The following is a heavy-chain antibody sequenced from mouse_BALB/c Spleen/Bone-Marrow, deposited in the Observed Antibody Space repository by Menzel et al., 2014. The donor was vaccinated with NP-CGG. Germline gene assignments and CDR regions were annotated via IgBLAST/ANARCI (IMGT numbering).Heavy chain of an antibody. D-gene: IGHD2-1*01. CDR1: GYAFSSYW. CDR3: AFGNYDFDY. J-gene: IGHJ2*01. V-gene: IGHV1-80*01. Sequence: QVHVKQSGAELVRPGSSVKISCKASGYAFSSYWMNWVKQRPGQGLEWIGQIYPGDGDTNYSGKFKGKATLTADESPSTAYMQLSSLTSEDSAVYFCAFGNYDFDYWGQGTTLTVSS. CDR2: IYPGDGDT.